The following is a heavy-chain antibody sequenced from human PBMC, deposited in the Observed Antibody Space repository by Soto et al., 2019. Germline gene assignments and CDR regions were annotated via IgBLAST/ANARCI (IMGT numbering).Heavy chain of an antibody. CDR3: ASRVGDYGSAGCSEP. CDR2: ISISSSYI. CDR1: GFTFSSYS. Sequence: WGSPTLSRAASGFTFSSYSMNWVRQAPGKGLEWVSSISISSSYIYYADSVKGRFTISRDNAKNSLYLQMNSLRAEDTAVYYCASRVGDYGSAGCSEPWGQGTLVIASS. V-gene: IGHV3-21*01. D-gene: IGHD4-17*01. J-gene: IGHJ4*01.